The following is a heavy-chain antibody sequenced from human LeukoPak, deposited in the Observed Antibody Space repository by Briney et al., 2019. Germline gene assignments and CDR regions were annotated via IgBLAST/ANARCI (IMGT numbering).Heavy chain of an antibody. J-gene: IGHJ4*02. CDR1: GDSFTGYW. CDR2: IYPVDSDT. CDR3: ARLTGYSSGRYIDY. D-gene: IGHD6-19*01. Sequence: GESLQISCQGSGDSFTGYWIGWVRQVPGKGLEWMGIIYPVDSDTRYSPSFQGQVTISADKSINTPHLQWSSLKASDTATYYCARLTGYSSGRYIDYWGQGTLVTVSS. V-gene: IGHV5-51*01.